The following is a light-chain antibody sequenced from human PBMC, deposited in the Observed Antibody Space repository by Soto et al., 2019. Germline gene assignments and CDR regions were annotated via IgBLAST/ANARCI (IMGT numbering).Light chain of an antibody. CDR2: SGS. Sequence: VMTQSPLSLPVTPGEPASISCRSSQSLLHSNGYNYLDWYLQKPGQSPQLLIYSGSTRASGVPGRFSGSGSGTDFTLKISRVEAEDVGVYFCMQVLQAPLTFGGGTKVEIK. CDR3: MQVLQAPLT. CDR1: QSLLHSNGYNY. J-gene: IGKJ4*01. V-gene: IGKV2-28*01.